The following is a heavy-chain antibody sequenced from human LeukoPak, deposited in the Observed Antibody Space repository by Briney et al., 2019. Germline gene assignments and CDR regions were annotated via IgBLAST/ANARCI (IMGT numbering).Heavy chain of an antibody. Sequence: GGSLRLSCAASGFTFSSYEMNWVRQAPGKGPEWVSYISSSGATKFYADSVKGRFTISRDNVKKSLFLQMNSLRAEDTAVYYCARGWRYGDNWGQGTLVTVSS. CDR1: GFTFSSYE. CDR2: ISSSGATK. V-gene: IGHV3-48*03. D-gene: IGHD2-21*01. CDR3: ARGWRYGDN. J-gene: IGHJ4*02.